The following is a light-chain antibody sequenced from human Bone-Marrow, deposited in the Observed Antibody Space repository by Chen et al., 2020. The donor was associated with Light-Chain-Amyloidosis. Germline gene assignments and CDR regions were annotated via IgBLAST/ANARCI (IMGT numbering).Light chain of an antibody. J-gene: IGKJ1*01. V-gene: IGKV2D-29*01. CDR1: QSLLYRNGVTY. CDR3: MQSIHLRT. CDR2: EAF. Sequence: DVVMTQTPLSLSVTPGQPASISCQSSQSLLYRNGVTYLYWFLQKPGQPPQLLIYEAFNRFSGVPQRFSGSGVGTDFPLKSSRVEAEDVGTYYCMQSIHLRTVGQGTKVEIK.